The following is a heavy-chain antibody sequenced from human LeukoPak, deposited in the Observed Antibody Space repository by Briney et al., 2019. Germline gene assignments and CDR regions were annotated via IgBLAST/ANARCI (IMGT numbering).Heavy chain of an antibody. V-gene: IGHV1-69*04. CDR3: TREGVYSPDPSSYHRDAFDI. D-gene: IGHD3-16*02. Sequence: SVKVSCKASGGSFNSYVITWVRQAPGQGLGWMGRIIPILDVANFAQKFQGRVTITADKSTNTAHMELSSLRSEDTAVYYCTREGVYSPDPSSYHRDAFDIWGQGTVVTVSS. CDR2: IIPILDVA. CDR1: GGSFNSYV. J-gene: IGHJ3*02.